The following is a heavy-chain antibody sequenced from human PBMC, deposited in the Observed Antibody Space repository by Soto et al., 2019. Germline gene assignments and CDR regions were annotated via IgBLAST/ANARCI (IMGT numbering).Heavy chain of an antibody. CDR1: GGTFSSYA. D-gene: IGHD2-21*02. CDR3: ARDRENCGGDCPNWCDP. Sequence: QVQLVQSGAEVKKPGSSVKVSCKASGGTFSSYAISWVRPAPGQGLAWMGGIIPIFGTANYAQKFQGRVTITADESTSTADMELSSLRSEDTAVDYGARDRENCGGDCPNWCDPWGQGTLVTVSS. V-gene: IGHV1-69*01. CDR2: IIPIFGTA. J-gene: IGHJ5*02.